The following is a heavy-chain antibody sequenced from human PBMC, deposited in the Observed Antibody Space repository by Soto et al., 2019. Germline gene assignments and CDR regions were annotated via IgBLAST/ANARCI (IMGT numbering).Heavy chain of an antibody. V-gene: IGHV3-7*01. CDR1: GFTFRSHW. D-gene: IGHD1-1*01. Sequence: EVQLVETGGGLVQPGGSLRLSCAASGFTFRSHWMSWVRQAPGKGLEWVANIRQDGNEEQYLDSVKGRFTLSRNNAKNLLYLQMNGLRVEDTAVYYCAKAEGYSFDIRGQGTMVTVSS. J-gene: IGHJ3*02. CDR3: AKAEGYSFDI. CDR2: IRQDGNEE.